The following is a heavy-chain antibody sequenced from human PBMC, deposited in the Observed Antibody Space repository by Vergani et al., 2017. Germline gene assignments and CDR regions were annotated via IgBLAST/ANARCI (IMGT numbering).Heavy chain of an antibody. CDR2: IIPILGTA. J-gene: IGHJ1*01. CDR3: ARNSVTTSPAEYFQH. Sequence: QVQLVQSGAEVKKPGSSVKVSCKASGGTFSSYAISWVRQAPGQGLEWMGRIIPILGTANYAQKFQGRVTITADKSTSTAYMELSSLRSEYTAVYYCARNSVTTSPAEYFQHWGQGTLVTVSS. D-gene: IGHD4-17*01. V-gene: IGHV1-69*04. CDR1: GGTFSSYA.